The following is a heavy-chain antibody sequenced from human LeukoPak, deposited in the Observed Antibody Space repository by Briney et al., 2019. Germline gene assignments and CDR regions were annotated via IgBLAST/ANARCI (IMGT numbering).Heavy chain of an antibody. V-gene: IGHV1-69*13. CDR2: IIPIFGTA. CDR1: GGTFSSYA. CDR3: ARLLGLPFDY. J-gene: IGHJ4*02. Sequence: ASVKVSCKASGGTFSSYAISWVRQAPGQGLEWMGGIIPIFGTANYAQKFQGRVTITADESTSTAYMELSSLRSDDTAVYYCARLLGLPFDYWGQGTLVTVSS.